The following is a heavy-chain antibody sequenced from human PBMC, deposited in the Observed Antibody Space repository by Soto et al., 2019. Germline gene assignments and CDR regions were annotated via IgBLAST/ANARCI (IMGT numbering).Heavy chain of an antibody. CDR2: FDPEDGET. D-gene: IGHD6-13*01. CDR1: GYTLTELS. Sequence: ASVKVSCKVSGYTLTELSMHWVRQAPGKGLEWMGGFDPEDGETIYAQKFQGRVTMTEDTSTDTAYMELSSQRSEDTAVYYCATDGGSSSWYFGHYGMDVWGQGTTVTVSS. CDR3: ATDGGSSSWYFGHYGMDV. J-gene: IGHJ6*02. V-gene: IGHV1-24*01.